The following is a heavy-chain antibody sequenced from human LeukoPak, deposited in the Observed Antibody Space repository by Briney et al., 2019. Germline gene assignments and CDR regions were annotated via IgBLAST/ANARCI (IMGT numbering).Heavy chain of an antibody. V-gene: IGHV1-46*01. CDR1: GYTFTSYY. CDR2: INPSGGST. Sequence: ASVKVSCKASGYTFTSYYMHWVRQAPGQGLEWMGIINPSGGSTSYAQKFQGRVTMTRDTSTSTVYMELSSLRSEDTAVYYCARVNYDFWSGYYYYYYMDVWGKGTTVTVSS. J-gene: IGHJ6*03. D-gene: IGHD3-3*01. CDR3: ARVNYDFWSGYYYYYYMDV.